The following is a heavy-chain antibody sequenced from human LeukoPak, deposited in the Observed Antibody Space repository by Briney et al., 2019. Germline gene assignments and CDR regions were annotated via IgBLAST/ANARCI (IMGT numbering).Heavy chain of an antibody. D-gene: IGHD2-2*02. CDR3: ARGLGYCSSTSCYIAYYYYYYGMDV. J-gene: IGHJ6*02. CDR1: GYTFTSYD. CDR2: MNPNSGNT. V-gene: IGHV1-8*01. Sequence: ASVKVSCKASGYTFTSYDINWVRQATGQGLEWMGWMNPNSGNTGYAQKFQGRVTMTRNTSISTAYMELSSVRSEDTAVYYCARGLGYCSSTSCYIAYYYYYYGMDVWGQGTTVTVSS.